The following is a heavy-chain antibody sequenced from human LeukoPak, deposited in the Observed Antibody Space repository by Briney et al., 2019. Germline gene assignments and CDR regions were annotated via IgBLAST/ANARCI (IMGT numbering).Heavy chain of an antibody. V-gene: IGHV3-48*02. CDR2: ISGSSRSI. J-gene: IGHJ4*02. Sequence: AGGSLRLSCAASGFTFSSYSMNWVRQAPGKGLEWVSYISGSSRSIYYADSVKGRFTISRDNANNSLSLQMNSLRDEDTAVYYCVLGSPFDYWGQGTLVTVSS. CDR3: VLGSPFDY. D-gene: IGHD3-10*01. CDR1: GFTFSSYS.